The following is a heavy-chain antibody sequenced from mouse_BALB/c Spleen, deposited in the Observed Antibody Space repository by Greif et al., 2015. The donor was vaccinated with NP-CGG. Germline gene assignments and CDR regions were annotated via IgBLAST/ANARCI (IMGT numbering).Heavy chain of an antibody. CDR1: GFNIKDYY. CDR3: ARYYFDY. J-gene: IGHJ2*01. V-gene: IGHV14-1*02. CDR2: IDAENGNT. Sequence: VKLQQSGAELVRPGALVKLSCKASGFNIKDYYMHWVKQRPEQGMEWIGWIDAENGNTIYDPKFQGKASITADTSSNTAYLHLISLTSADTSVCYCARYYFDYCGQCTPLTVSS.